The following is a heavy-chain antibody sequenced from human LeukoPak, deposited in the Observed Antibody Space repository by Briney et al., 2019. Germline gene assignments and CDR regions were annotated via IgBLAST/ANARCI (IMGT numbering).Heavy chain of an antibody. J-gene: IGHJ4*02. CDR2: ISSSSSTI. Sequence: GGSLRLSCAASGFTFSSYSMNWVRQAPGKGLEWVSYISSSSSTIYYADSVKGRFTISRDNAKNSLYLQMNSLRAEGAAVYYCARDTTVTTHDYWGQGTLVTVSS. D-gene: IGHD4-17*01. CDR1: GFTFSSYS. CDR3: ARDTTVTTHDY. V-gene: IGHV3-48*01.